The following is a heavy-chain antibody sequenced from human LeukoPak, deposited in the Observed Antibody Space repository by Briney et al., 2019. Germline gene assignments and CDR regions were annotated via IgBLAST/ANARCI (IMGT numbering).Heavy chain of an antibody. J-gene: IGHJ1*01. CDR3: ARDRRDYSSSSPLLQH. V-gene: IGHV1-46*01. CDR1: GYTFTSYY. CDR2: INPSGGGT. Sequence: ASVKVSCKASGYTFTSYYMHWVRQAPGQGLEWMGIINPSGGGTSYAQKFQGRVTMTRDTSTSTVYMELSSLRSEDTAVYYCARDRRDYSSSSPLLQHWGQGTLVTVSS. D-gene: IGHD6-13*01.